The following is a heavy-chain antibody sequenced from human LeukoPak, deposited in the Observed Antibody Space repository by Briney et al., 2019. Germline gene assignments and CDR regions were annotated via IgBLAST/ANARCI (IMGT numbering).Heavy chain of an antibody. J-gene: IGHJ4*02. Sequence: GGSLRLSCAASGFTFSSYDMSWVRQAPGKGLEWVSAVSGSGGSTYYADSVKGRFTISRDNSKSTLFLQMNSLRAEDTAVYYCAKDSHSGTYFDSWGREPWSPSPQ. CDR3: AKDSHSGTYFDS. D-gene: IGHD1-26*01. CDR1: GFTFSSYD. V-gene: IGHV3-23*01. CDR2: VSGSGGST.